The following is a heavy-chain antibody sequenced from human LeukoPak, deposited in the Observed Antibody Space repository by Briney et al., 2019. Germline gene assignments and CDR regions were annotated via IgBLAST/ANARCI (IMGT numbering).Heavy chain of an antibody. J-gene: IGHJ6*02. D-gene: IGHD6-13*01. CDR3: AREGRSSWYDYYYYGMDV. V-gene: IGHV3-30-3*01. CDR2: ISYDGSNK. CDR1: GFTFSSYA. Sequence: GGSLRLSCAASGFTFSSYAVHWVRQAPGRGLEWVAVISYDGSNKYYADSVKGRFTISRDNFKNTLYLQMNSLRAEDTAVYYCAREGRSSWYDYYYYGMDVWGQGTTVTVSS.